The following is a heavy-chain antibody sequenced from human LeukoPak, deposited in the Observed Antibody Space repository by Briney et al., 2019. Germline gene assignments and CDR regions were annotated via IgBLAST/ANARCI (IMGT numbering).Heavy chain of an antibody. CDR2: ISGSGAST. J-gene: IGHJ6*03. V-gene: IGHV3-23*01. CDR3: AKTVKYGDYYYYYMDV. D-gene: IGHD2-2*01. Sequence: GGSLRLSCAASGFTFSSYAMNWVRQAPGKGLEWVSGISGSGASTYYADSVKGRVTISRDNPKNTLYLQMNSLRAEETAVYYCAKTVKYGDYYYYYMDVWGKGTTVTVSS. CDR1: GFTFSSYA.